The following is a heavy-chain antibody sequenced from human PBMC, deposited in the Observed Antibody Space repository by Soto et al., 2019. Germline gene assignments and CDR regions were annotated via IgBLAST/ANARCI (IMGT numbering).Heavy chain of an antibody. CDR1: GDTFTDYY. Sequence: QVQLMQSGAEVKKPGASVKVSCKASGDTFTDYYIHWVRQAPGQGLEWMGTVNPSGGHTTYAQHSLGRVTMTRDTSTSTLYMELTSLTSDDTAVYYCARGGHVVVVTAALDSWGQGTLVTVSS. CDR2: VNPSGGHT. D-gene: IGHD2-21*02. J-gene: IGHJ4*02. V-gene: IGHV1-46*01. CDR3: ARGGHVVVVTAALDS.